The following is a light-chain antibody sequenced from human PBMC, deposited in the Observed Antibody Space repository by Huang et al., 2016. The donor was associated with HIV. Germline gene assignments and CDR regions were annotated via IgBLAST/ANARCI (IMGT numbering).Light chain of an antibody. CDR3: QQDSSIPPT. V-gene: IGKV1-NL1*01. Sequence: IQIIQSPSSLSASVGDRVSISCRASQGISYSLAWYQQKPGKAPRLLVYAASRLESGVPSRFSGGGSGTDYKLTISSLQAEDVAIYCCQQDSSIPPTFGQGTKLEIK. CDR2: AAS. J-gene: IGKJ2*01. CDR1: QGISYS.